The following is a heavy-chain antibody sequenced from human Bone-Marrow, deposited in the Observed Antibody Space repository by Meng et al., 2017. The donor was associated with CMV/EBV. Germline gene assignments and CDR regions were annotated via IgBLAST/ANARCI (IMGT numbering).Heavy chain of an antibody. D-gene: IGHD3-10*01. Sequence: SETLSLTCTVSGGSISSSSNYYWGWIRQPPGKGLEWIGSIYYSGGTYFSPSLRSRVTISVDTSQNQFSLKLSSVTATDTAVYFCARHRTAFNYHASRSPPDYWGQGTLVTVSS. CDR2: IYYSGGT. CDR1: GGSISSSSNYY. CDR3: ARHRTAFNYHASRSPPDY. V-gene: IGHV4-39*01. J-gene: IGHJ4*02.